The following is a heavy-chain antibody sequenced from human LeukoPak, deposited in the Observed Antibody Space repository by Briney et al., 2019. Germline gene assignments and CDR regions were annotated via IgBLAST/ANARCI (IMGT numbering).Heavy chain of an antibody. J-gene: IGHJ6*02. Sequence: SETLSLTCTVSGGSVSSGSYYWSWIRQPPGKGLEWIGYIYYSGSTNYNPSLKSRVTISVDTSKNQFSLKLSSVTAADTAVYYCASASTKTWLQLWIPYYYYYGMDVWGQGTTVTVSS. CDR2: IYYSGST. CDR3: ASASTKTWLQLWIPYYYYYGMDV. CDR1: GGSVSSGSYY. D-gene: IGHD5-18*01. V-gene: IGHV4-61*01.